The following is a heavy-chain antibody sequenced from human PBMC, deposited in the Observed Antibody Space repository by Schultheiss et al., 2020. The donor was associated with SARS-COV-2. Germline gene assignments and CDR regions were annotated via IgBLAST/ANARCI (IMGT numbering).Heavy chain of an antibody. CDR2: IWYDGSNK. CDR3: ARSYGDFDAFDI. V-gene: IGHV3-30*04. Sequence: GESLKISCAASGFTFSSYAMHWVRQAPGKGLEWVAVIWYDGSNKYYADSVKGRFTISRDNAKNSLYLQMNSLRAEDTAVYYCARSYGDFDAFDIWGQGTMVTVSS. CDR1: GFTFSSYA. D-gene: IGHD4-17*01. J-gene: IGHJ3*02.